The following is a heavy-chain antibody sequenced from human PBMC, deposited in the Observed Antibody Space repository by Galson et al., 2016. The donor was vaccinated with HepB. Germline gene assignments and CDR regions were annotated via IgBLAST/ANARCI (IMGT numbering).Heavy chain of an antibody. CDR2: ISFDGTKT. Sequence: SLRLSCAGSGFTFNRYSIHWFRQAPGKGLEWVALISFDGTKTSYADSVKGRFTLSRDDSKDTVYLQMNSLRAEDTAVYFCVRDHSVVPTTAYNWFDPWGRGTLVTVSS. J-gene: IGHJ5*02. CDR3: VRDHSVVPTTAYNWFDP. V-gene: IGHV3-30*04. CDR1: GFTFNRYS. D-gene: IGHD4-23*01.